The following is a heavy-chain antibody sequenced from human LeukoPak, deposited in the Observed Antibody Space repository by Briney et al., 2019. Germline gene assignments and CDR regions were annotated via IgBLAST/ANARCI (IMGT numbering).Heavy chain of an antibody. V-gene: IGHV4-34*01. J-gene: IGHJ4*02. CDR1: GGSSSGFN. CDR2: IYKSGST. CDR3: VRAYDY. Sequence: SQTLSLTCAVYGGSSSGFNRSCIRRPPGKGLEWIGEIYKSGSTIYNPSLKSRVTISVDTSKNQLSLNLNSVTAADTAVYYCVRAYDYWGQGALVTVSS.